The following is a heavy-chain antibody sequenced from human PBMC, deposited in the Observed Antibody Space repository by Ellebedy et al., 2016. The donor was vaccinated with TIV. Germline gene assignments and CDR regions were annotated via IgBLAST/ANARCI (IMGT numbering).Heavy chain of an antibody. CDR3: ARGALAILGVVTGYYGLDV. Sequence: MPGGSLRLSCAVYGGPFSGNYWSWIRQPPGKGLEWIGEINDRGSTNYNPSLKSRVTISVDTSKNQFSLKLTSVSAADTAVYYCARGALAILGVVTGYYGLDVWGQGTTVTVSS. CDR2: INDRGST. D-gene: IGHD3-3*01. CDR1: GGPFSGNY. V-gene: IGHV4-34*01. J-gene: IGHJ6*02.